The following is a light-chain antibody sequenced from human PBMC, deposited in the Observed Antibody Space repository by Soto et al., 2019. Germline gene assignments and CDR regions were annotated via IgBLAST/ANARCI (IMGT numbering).Light chain of an antibody. CDR1: QSVLYNSNNKNY. CDR3: QQYYVITVT. Sequence: DIVMTQSPVTLAVSLGERATINCKSSQSVLYNSNNKNYLAWYQQKPGQPPKLLFYWASARESGVPDRFSGSGSGTDFTLTISSLQAEDVAIYHCQQYYVITVTFGGGTKVEIK. J-gene: IGKJ4*01. CDR2: WAS. V-gene: IGKV4-1*01.